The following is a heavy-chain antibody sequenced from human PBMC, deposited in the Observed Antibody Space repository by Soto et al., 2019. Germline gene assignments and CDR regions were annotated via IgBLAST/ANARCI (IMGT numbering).Heavy chain of an antibody. D-gene: IGHD3-22*01. CDR3: ARRRQDYYDKDRFDP. V-gene: IGHV4-39*01. CDR2: IYYSGST. CDR1: GGSISSSSYY. J-gene: IGHJ5*02. Sequence: SETLSLTCTVSGGSISSSSYYWGWIRQPPGKGLEWIGSIYYSGSTYYNPSLKSRVTISVDTSKNQFSLKLSSVTAADTAVYYCARRRQDYYDKDRFDPWGQGTLVTVSS.